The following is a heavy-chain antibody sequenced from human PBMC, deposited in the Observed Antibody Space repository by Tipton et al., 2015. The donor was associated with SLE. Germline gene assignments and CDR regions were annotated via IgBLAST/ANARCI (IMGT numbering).Heavy chain of an antibody. CDR3: ARSYYYDSSGSLGEYFQH. Sequence: QVQLVQSGPEGKKPGASVKVSCKASGYTFTGYYMHWVRQAPGQGLEWMGWINPNSGGTNYAQKFQGRVTMTRDTSISTAYMELSRLRSDDTAVYYCARSYYYDSSGSLGEYFQHWGQGTLVTVSS. CDR2: INPNSGGT. CDR1: GYTFTGYY. J-gene: IGHJ1*01. D-gene: IGHD3-22*01. V-gene: IGHV1-2*02.